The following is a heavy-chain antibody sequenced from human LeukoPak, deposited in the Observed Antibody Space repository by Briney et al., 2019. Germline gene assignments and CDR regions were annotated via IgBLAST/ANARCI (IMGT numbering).Heavy chain of an antibody. D-gene: IGHD3-3*01. Sequence: PGGSLRLSCAASGFTFSDYYMSWIRQAPGKGLEWVSYISSSGSTIYYADSVKGRFTISRDNAKNSLYLQMNSLRAEDTAVYYCARAEVVEWLPFDYWGRGTLVTVSS. CDR1: GFTFSDYY. CDR3: ARAEVVEWLPFDY. J-gene: IGHJ4*02. CDR2: ISSSGSTI. V-gene: IGHV3-11*01.